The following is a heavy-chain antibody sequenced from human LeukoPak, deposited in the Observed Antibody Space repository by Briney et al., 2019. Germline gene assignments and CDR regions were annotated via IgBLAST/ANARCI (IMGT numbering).Heavy chain of an antibody. CDR3: ARAAKIIVVVTGGAFDI. D-gene: IGHD2-21*02. CDR1: GGSFSGYY. Sequence: SETLSLTCAVYGGSFSGYYWCWIRQPPGKGLEWIGEINHSGSTNYNPSLKSRVTISVDTSKNQFSLKLSSVTAADTAVYYCARAAKIIVVVTGGAFDIWGQGTMVTVSS. V-gene: IGHV4-34*01. J-gene: IGHJ3*02. CDR2: INHSGST.